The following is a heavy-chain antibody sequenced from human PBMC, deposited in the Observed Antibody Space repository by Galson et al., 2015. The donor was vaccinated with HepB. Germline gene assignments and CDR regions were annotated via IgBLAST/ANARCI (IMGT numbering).Heavy chain of an antibody. D-gene: IGHD3-22*01. CDR1: GGSISSYY. CDR2: IYYSGST. J-gene: IGHJ4*02. V-gene: IGHV4-59*01. Sequence: ETLSLTCTVSGGSISSYYWSWIRQPPGKGLEWIGYIYYSGSTNYNPSLKSRVTISVDTSKNQFSLKLSSVTAADTAVYYCASGRWSSGYSGPLGYWGQGTLVTVSS. CDR3: ASGRWSSGYSGPLGY.